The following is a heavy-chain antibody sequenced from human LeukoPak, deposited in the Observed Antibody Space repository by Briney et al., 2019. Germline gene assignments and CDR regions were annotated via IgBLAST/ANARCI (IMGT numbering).Heavy chain of an antibody. V-gene: IGHV4-59*01. CDR3: ARGRYSYDYFDY. CDR1: GGSISSYY. D-gene: IGHD5-18*01. CDR2: IYYSGST. Sequence: SETLSLTCTVSGGSISSYYWSWIRQPPGKGLEWIGYIYYSGSTNYNPSLKSRVTISVDTSKNQFSLKLSSVTAADTAVYYCARGRYSYDYFDYWGQGTLVTVSS. J-gene: IGHJ4*02.